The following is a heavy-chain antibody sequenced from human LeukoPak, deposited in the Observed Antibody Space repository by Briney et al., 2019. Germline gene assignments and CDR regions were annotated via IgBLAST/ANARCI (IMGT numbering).Heavy chain of an antibody. CDR3: ARLYYDSSGYRDAFDI. CDR2: IYYSGGT. CDR1: GGSISSYY. Sequence: PSETLSLTCTVSGGSISSYYWTWIRQPPGKGLEWIGSIYYSGGTNYNPSPKSRVTISVDTSKNQFSLKLSSVTAADTAVYYCARLYYDSSGYRDAFDIWGQGTMVTVSS. V-gene: IGHV4-59*08. J-gene: IGHJ3*02. D-gene: IGHD3-22*01.